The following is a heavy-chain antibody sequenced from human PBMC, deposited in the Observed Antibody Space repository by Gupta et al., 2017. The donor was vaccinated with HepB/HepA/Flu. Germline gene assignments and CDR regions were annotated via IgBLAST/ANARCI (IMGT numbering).Heavy chain of an antibody. D-gene: IGHD3-3*01. CDR2: SKRKTEGETS. J-gene: IGHJ5*02. Sequence: EVQLVESGGGLETPGGSLRLSCAASGFTFTDAWMTWVRQAPGKGLECVGRSKRKTEGETSDYAAPVKGRFTISRDDSRNTLYLQMNSLKNEDTAVYYCTAEFWRGRKWGVAWGQGTLGTGSS. CDR1: GFTFTDAW. CDR3: TAEFWRGRKWGVA. V-gene: IGHV3-15*01.